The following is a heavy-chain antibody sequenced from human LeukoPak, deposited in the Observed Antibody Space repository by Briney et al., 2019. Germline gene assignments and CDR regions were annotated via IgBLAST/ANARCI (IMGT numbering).Heavy chain of an antibody. CDR1: GFSLRNHA. J-gene: IGHJ4*02. CDR2: LSGVGSHT. CDR3: AKGHSKGASAGSDGLLWVH. V-gene: IGHV3-23*01. D-gene: IGHD3-16*01. Sequence: GGPLRLSCAASGFSLRNHAITWVRQSPGKGLEWVSSLSGVGSHTYSAASVEGLLTLSRDNSNNTLYLQMNSLAVGDTATYLCAKGHSKGASAGSDGLLWVHWGQGTLVPSPQ.